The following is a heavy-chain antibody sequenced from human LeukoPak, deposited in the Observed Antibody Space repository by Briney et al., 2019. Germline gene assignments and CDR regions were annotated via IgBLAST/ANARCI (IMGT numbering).Heavy chain of an antibody. Sequence: PGGSLRLSWAASGFTLSDYYMSWIRQAPGKGLEWVSYSSSSGSTIYYADSVKGRFAISRDNAKNSLYLQMNSLRAEDTAVYYCARRRDFIDYWGQGTLVTVSS. V-gene: IGHV3-11*01. D-gene: IGHD3/OR15-3a*01. CDR3: ARRRDFIDY. CDR1: GFTLSDYY. CDR2: SSSSGSTI. J-gene: IGHJ4*02.